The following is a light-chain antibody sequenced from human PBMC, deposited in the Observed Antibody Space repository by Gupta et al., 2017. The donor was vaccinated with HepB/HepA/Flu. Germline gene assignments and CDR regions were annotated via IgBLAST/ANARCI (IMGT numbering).Light chain of an antibody. CDR1: NIGSKS. V-gene: IGLV3-21*02. CDR3: QVWDSSSDHRV. Sequence: SYVLTQPPSVSVPPGETASVTCGGNNIGSKSVHWYQQTPGQAPVLVVYDDSARPSGIPDRFSGSNSGNTATLTISRVEGGDEADYYCQVWDSSSDHRVFGGGTRLTVL. CDR2: DDS. J-gene: IGLJ2*01.